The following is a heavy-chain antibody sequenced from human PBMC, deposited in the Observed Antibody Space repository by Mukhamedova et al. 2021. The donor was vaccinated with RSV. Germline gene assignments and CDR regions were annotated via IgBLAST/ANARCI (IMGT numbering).Heavy chain of an antibody. CDR2: INGHNDNT. CDR3: ARDGYSTHYFYYGMDV. V-gene: IGHV1-18*01. J-gene: IGHJ6*02. Sequence: APGQGLEWMGWINGHNDNTNHAGKFQGRVSMSTDISTSTAYMELRSLTSDDTAVYYCARDGYSTHYFYYGMDVWGQWTTGTVSS. D-gene: IGHD5-12*01.